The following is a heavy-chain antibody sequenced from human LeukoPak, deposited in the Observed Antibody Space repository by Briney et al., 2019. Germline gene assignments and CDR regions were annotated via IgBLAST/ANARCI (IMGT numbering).Heavy chain of an antibody. CDR3: AKDVMATITSGGFYFDS. D-gene: IGHD5-12*01. V-gene: IGHV3-23*01. Sequence: GGSLRLSCTVSGFTLSSYAMSWVRQVPGKGLEWVSSISATDGSTYYADSVKGRFTIFRDSSYNTLYLQMNSLRAEDTAIFYCAKDVMATITSGGFYFDSWGQGTLVTVSA. J-gene: IGHJ4*02. CDR2: ISATDGST. CDR1: GFTLSSYA.